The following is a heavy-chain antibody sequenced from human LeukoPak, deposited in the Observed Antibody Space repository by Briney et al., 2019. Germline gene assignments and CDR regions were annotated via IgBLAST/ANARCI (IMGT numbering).Heavy chain of an antibody. CDR1: GFTFSSYW. D-gene: IGHD3-10*02. Sequence: GGSLRLSCAASGFTFSSYWMSWVRQATGKGLEWVASIKQDGSEKYYVDSVKGRFTISRDNAKNSLYLQMNSLRAEDTAVYYCARPGLFGPGALYMDVWGKGTTVTVSS. CDR3: ARPGLFGPGALYMDV. CDR2: IKQDGSEK. V-gene: IGHV3-7*01. J-gene: IGHJ6*03.